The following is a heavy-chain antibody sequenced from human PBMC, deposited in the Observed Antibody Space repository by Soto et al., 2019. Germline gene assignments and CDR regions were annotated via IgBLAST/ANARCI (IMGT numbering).Heavy chain of an antibody. D-gene: IGHD6-19*01. V-gene: IGHV3-53*04. Sequence: EVQPVESGGGLVQPGGSLRLSCAASGFTVSSNYMSWVRQAPGKGLEWVSVIYSGGSTYYADSVKGRFTISRHNSKNTLYLQMNSLRAEDTAVYYCARASGEAVAGSTGFDYWGQGTLVTVSS. CDR1: GFTVSSNY. J-gene: IGHJ4*02. CDR3: ARASGEAVAGSTGFDY. CDR2: IYSGGST.